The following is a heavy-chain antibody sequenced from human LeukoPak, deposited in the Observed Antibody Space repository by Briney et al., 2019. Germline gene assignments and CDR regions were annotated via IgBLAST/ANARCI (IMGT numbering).Heavy chain of an antibody. D-gene: IGHD6-13*01. J-gene: IGHJ3*02. CDR2: IYPGDSDT. Sequence: GGSLKISCKGSGYSFTSYWIGWVRQMPGKGLEWMGIIYPGDSDTRYSPSFQGQVTISADKSISTAYLQWSSLKASDTAMYYCARLSAARIAAASNAFDIWGQGTMVTVSS. CDR1: GYSFTSYW. CDR3: ARLSAARIAAASNAFDI. V-gene: IGHV5-51*01.